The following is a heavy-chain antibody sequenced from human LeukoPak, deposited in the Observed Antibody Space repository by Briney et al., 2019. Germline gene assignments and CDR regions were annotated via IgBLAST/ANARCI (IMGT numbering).Heavy chain of an antibody. Sequence: PGGSLRLSCAASGFTFSTYWMTWVRQAPGKGLEWVANMKGDGSEIYYVDSVKGRFTISRDNAKNSLYLQMNSLRAEDTAVYYCARDQGGGYSYGWQSFDYWGQGTLVTVSS. V-gene: IGHV3-7*01. CDR2: MKGDGSEI. CDR1: GFTFSTYW. D-gene: IGHD5-18*01. CDR3: ARDQGGGYSYGWQSFDY. J-gene: IGHJ4*02.